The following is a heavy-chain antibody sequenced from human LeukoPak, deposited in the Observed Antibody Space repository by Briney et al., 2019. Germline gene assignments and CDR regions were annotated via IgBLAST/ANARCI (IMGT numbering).Heavy chain of an antibody. J-gene: IGHJ4*02. V-gene: IGHV3-23*01. D-gene: IGHD3-9*01. CDR1: GFTLSSYA. CDR2: ISGSGGST. CDR3: ARDDYDILTGYDY. Sequence: AGSLRLSCAASGFTLSSYAMSWVRQAPGKGLEWVSAISGSGGSTYYAHSVKGRFTISSDNSKNTLYLQMNSLRAEDTAVYYCARDDYDILTGYDYWGQGTLVTVSS.